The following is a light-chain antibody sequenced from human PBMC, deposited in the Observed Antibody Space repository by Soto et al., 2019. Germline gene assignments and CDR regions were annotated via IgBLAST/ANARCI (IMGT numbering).Light chain of an antibody. Sequence: QSALTQPASVSGSPGQSITISCAGTSSDFGGYTYVSWYQQHPGKAPKLMIYDVSNRPSGVSNRLSGSKSGNTASLTISGLQAEDEADYYCTSYTSSSTPYVFGGGTKVTVL. J-gene: IGLJ1*01. CDR2: DVS. CDR1: SSDFGGYTY. CDR3: TSYTSSSTPYV. V-gene: IGLV2-14*01.